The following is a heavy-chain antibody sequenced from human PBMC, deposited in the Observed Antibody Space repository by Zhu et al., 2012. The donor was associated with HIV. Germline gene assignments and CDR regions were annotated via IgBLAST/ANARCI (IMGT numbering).Heavy chain of an antibody. CDR1: GYSISSGYY. J-gene: IGHJ4*02. V-gene: IGHV4-38-2*02. CDR3: AREIRGVIDY. CDR2: IYHSGST. Sequence: QVQLQESGPGLVRPSETLSLTCAVSGYSISSGYYWGWIRQPPGKGLEWIGSIYHSGSTYYNPSLKSRVTISVDTSKNQFSLKLSSVTAADTAVYYCAREIRGVIDYWGQGTLVTVSS. D-gene: IGHD3-10*01.